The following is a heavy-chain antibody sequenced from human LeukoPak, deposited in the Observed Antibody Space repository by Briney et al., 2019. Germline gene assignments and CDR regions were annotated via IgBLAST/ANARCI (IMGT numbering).Heavy chain of an antibody. CDR1: GFTFSSYS. CDR2: ISSSSSYI. CDR3: ARNTGITMVRGALVE. J-gene: IGHJ4*02. D-gene: IGHD3-10*01. V-gene: IGHV3-21*01. Sequence: GGSLRLSCAASGFTFSSYSMNWVRQAPGKGLEWVSSISSSSSYIYYADSVKGRFTISRDNAKNSLYLQMNSLRAEDTAVYYCARNTGITMVRGALVEWGQGTLVTVSS.